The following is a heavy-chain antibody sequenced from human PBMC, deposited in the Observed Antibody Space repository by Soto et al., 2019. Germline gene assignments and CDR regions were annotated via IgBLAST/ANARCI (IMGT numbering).Heavy chain of an antibody. CDR2: IWYDGSNK. CDR3: ARNSVITGTTYYFDF. CDR1: GFTFSSYG. D-gene: IGHD1-20*01. V-gene: IGHV3-33*01. Sequence: GGSLRLSCAASGFTFSSYGMHWVRQAPGKGLEWVAVIWYDGSNKYYADSVKGRFTISRDNSKNTLYLQMNSLRAEDTAVYYCARNSVITGTTYYFDFWGQGTLVTVSS. J-gene: IGHJ4*02.